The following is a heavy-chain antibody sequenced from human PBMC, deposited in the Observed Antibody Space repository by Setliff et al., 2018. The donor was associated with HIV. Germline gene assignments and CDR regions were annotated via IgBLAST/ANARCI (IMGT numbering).Heavy chain of an antibody. CDR1: GGSISSYY. Sequence: SETLSLTCTVSGGSISSYYWSWIRQPPGKGLEWIGYINTSGTTNYNPSLKSRVTISVDTSKKQFSLKLSSVTAADTAVYFCARQTYYYDNSGHNWFDPWGQGTLVTVSS. V-gene: IGHV4-4*09. D-gene: IGHD3-22*01. CDR3: ARQTYYYDNSGHNWFDP. CDR2: INTSGTT. J-gene: IGHJ5*02.